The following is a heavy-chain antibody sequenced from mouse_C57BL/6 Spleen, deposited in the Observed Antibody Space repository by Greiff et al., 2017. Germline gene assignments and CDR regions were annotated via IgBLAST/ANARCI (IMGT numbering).Heavy chain of an antibody. Sequence: VQLQQSVAELVRPGASVKLSCTASGFNIKNTYMHWVKQRPEQGLEWIGRIDPANGNTKYAPKFQGKATITADTSSNTAYLQLSSLTSEDTAIYYCASSLDSSGYGYFYAMDYWGQGTSVTVSS. CDR1: GFNIKNTY. CDR2: IDPANGNT. D-gene: IGHD3-2*02. V-gene: IGHV14-3*01. J-gene: IGHJ4*01. CDR3: ASSLDSSGYGYFYAMDY.